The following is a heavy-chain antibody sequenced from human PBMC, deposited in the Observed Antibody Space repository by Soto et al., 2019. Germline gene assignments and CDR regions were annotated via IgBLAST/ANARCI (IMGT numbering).Heavy chain of an antibody. CDR3: ARGHQWHANVAFDI. CDR2: ISSSSSYI. D-gene: IGHD6-19*01. Sequence: GGSLRLSCAASGFTFSSYSMNWVRQAPGKGLEWVSSISSSSSYIYYADSLKGRVTISRDNAKNSLYLQMNSLRAEDTAVYYCARGHQWHANVAFDIWGQGTMVTVSS. CDR1: GFTFSSYS. V-gene: IGHV3-21*01. J-gene: IGHJ3*02.